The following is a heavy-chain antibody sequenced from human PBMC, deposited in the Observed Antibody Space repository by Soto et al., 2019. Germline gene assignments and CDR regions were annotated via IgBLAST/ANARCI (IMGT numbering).Heavy chain of an antibody. Sequence: PGGSLRLSCAASGFSFSSYAMIWARQAPGKGLEWVSVISGSGGAAYYADSVKGRFTISRDNSKNTLYLQMNSLRAEDTAIYYCANMMPYSNCFDIWGQGTMVTVSS. J-gene: IGHJ3*02. V-gene: IGHV3-23*01. D-gene: IGHD1-1*01. CDR3: ANMMPYSNCFDI. CDR1: GFSFSSYA. CDR2: ISGSGGAA.